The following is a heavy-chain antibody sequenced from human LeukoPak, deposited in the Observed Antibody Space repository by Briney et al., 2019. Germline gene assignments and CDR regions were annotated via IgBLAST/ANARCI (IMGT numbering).Heavy chain of an antibody. CDR3: ASRTYYYDVGARAFDI. D-gene: IGHD3-22*01. Sequence: GGSLRLSCGASGFTFSTSEMNWVRQAPGKGLEWVSYISSSSSYTNYADSVKGRFTISRDNAKNSLYLQMNSLRAEDTAVYYCASRTYYYDVGARAFDIWGQGTMVTVSS. V-gene: IGHV3-21*05. CDR1: GFTFSTSE. J-gene: IGHJ3*02. CDR2: ISSSSSYT.